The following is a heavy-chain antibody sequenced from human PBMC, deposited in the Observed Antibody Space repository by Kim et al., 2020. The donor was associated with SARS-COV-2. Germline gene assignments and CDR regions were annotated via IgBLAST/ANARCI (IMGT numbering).Heavy chain of an antibody. J-gene: IGHJ6*02. CDR2: ISSSSTIV. Sequence: GGSLRLSCTVSGFNFNSYSMNWVRQAPGKGLEWVSYISSSSTIVYYAGSVRGRFTISRDNAKNSLFLQMNSLRDDDTAVYYCARCPLSMTMVRGMIATTLFDYHNVDAWGQGTTVTVSS. CDR3: ARCPLSMTMVRGMIATTLFDYHNVDA. D-gene: IGHD3-10*01. CDR1: GFNFNSYS. V-gene: IGHV3-48*02.